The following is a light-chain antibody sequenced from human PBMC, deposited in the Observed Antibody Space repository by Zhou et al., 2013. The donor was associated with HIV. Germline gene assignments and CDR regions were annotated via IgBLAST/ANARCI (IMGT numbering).Light chain of an antibody. Sequence: HITQSPASLSASTGDRVTITCRASQSINNYLNWYQQKPGKAPKLLISAAFTLLSGVPLRFTGSQSGTDFTLTISSLQPDEFATYYCQQYNIYPIAFGQGTRLEI. J-gene: IGKJ5*01. CDR3: QQYNIYPIA. V-gene: IGKV1-16*01. CDR2: AAF. CDR1: QSINNY.